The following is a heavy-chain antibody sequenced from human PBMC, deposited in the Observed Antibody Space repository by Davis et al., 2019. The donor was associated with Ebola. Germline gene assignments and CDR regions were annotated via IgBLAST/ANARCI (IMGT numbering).Heavy chain of an antibody. CDR3: ARDLIVGPNDY. D-gene: IGHD1-26*01. J-gene: IGHJ4*02. V-gene: IGHV1-18*01. Sequence: ASVKVSCKTSGYTFTSYGISWLRQAPGQGLEWMGWISAYNGQIKYAQKFEGRVTMTTDTSTNTGYMELRSLRSDDTAVYYCARDLIVGPNDYWGQGTLVTVSS. CDR1: GYTFTSYG. CDR2: ISAYNGQI.